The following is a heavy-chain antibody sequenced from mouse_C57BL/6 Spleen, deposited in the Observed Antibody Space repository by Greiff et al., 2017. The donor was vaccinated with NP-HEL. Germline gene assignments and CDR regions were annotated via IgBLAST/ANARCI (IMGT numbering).Heavy chain of an antibody. V-gene: IGHV14-4*01. J-gene: IGHJ3*01. CDR3: KGGNPFAY. CDR1: GFNIKDDY. CDR2: IDPENGDT. Sequence: VQLQQSGAELVRPGASVKLSCTASGFNIKDDYMHWVKQRPEQGLEWIGWIDPENGDTEYASKFQGKATITADTSSNTAYLQLSSLTSEDTAVYYCKGGNPFAYCGQGTLVTVSA.